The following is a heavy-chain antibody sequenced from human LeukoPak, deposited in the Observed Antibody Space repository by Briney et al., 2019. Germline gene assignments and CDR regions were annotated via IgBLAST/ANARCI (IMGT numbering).Heavy chain of an antibody. V-gene: IGHV1-18*01. CDR1: GYIFTNYG. J-gene: IGHJ5*02. Sequence: GPVKVSCKASGYIFTNYGISWVRQAPGQGLEWMGWISTNKGNTNYAQRLQGRVTMTTDTSTTTAYMELRSLRSDDTAIYYCVRDIQWRFDPWGQGTLVTVSS. CDR3: VRDIQWRFDP. CDR2: ISTNKGNT. D-gene: IGHD2-8*01.